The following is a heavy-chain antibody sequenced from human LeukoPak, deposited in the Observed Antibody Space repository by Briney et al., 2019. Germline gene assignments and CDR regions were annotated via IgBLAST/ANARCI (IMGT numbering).Heavy chain of an antibody. D-gene: IGHD6-13*01. CDR3: AKDNSSSWYNWFDP. V-gene: IGHV3-43D*03. Sequence: GGSLRLSCAASRFTFDDYAMHWVRQAPGKGLEWVSLISRDGGSTYYADSVKGRFTFSRDNSKNSLYLQMNSLRAEDTALYYCAKDNSSSWYNWFDPWGQGTLVTVSS. J-gene: IGHJ5*02. CDR1: RFTFDDYA. CDR2: ISRDGGST.